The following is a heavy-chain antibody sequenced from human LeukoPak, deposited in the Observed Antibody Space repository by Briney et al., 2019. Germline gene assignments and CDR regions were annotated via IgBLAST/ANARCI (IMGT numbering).Heavy chain of an antibody. J-gene: IGHJ4*02. Sequence: GGSLRLSCVVSGFTLSSDWMSWVRQAPGKGLEWVANIKKDGIEKYYVESVKGRFTISRDNAKNSLYLQMNSLRAEDTAVYYCARGRYSSRSGGYYFDIWGQGTLVTVSS. CDR1: GFTLSSDW. CDR2: IKKDGIEK. CDR3: ARGRYSSRSGGYYFDI. V-gene: IGHV3-7*01. D-gene: IGHD2-2*01.